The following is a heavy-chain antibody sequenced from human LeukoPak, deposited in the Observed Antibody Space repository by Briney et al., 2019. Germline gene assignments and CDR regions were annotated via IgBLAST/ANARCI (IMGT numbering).Heavy chain of an antibody. CDR2: INPDSGGT. CDR1: GYTFTGYY. D-gene: IGHD6-6*01. Sequence: ASVKVSCKASGYTFTGYYMHWVRQAPGQGLEWMGRINPDSGGTNYAQKFQGRVTMTRDTSISTAYMELSRLRSDDTAVYYCAREGIVGSSAQNDYWGQGTLVTVSS. J-gene: IGHJ4*02. CDR3: AREGIVGSSAQNDY. V-gene: IGHV1-2*06.